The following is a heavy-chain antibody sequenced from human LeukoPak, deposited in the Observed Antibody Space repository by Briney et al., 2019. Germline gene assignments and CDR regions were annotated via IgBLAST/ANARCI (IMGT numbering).Heavy chain of an antibody. CDR2: ISAYNGNT. D-gene: IGHD2-2*01. V-gene: IGHV1-18*01. Sequence: GASVKVSCKASGYTFTSYGISWVRQAPGQGLEWMGWISAYNGNTNYAQKFQGRVTITADESTSTAYMELSSLRSEDTAVYYCARDRSGYCSSTSCYGYNWFDPWGQGTLVTVSS. CDR3: ARDRSGYCSSTSCYGYNWFDP. J-gene: IGHJ5*02. CDR1: GYTFTSYG.